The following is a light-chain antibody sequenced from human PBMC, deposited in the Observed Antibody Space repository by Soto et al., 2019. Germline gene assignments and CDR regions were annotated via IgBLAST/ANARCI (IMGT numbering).Light chain of an antibody. CDR3: NSYTSNNTYV. CDR1: SSDVGAFNY. Sequence: QSALTQPACVSGSPGQAITISCSGTSSDVGAFNYVSWYQQHPGKAPKLMIYDVSNRPSGLSNRFSGSKSGNTSYLTISGLRAEDAADYYCNSYTSNNTYVFGTGTKGTVL. CDR2: DVS. V-gene: IGLV2-14*03. J-gene: IGLJ1*01.